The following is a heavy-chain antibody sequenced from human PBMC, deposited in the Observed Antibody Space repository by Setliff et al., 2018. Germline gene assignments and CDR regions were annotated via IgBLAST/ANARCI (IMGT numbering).Heavy chain of an antibody. CDR3: AREHVSGHSEY. CDR2: IYPGDSDT. J-gene: IGHJ4*02. V-gene: IGHV5-51*01. CDR1: GYTFTNYW. D-gene: IGHD1-26*01. Sequence: PGASLKISCKGSGYTFTNYWIGWVRQMPGKGLEWMGAIYPGDSDTRHSPSFQGQVTISADKSISTVYLQWSSLRASDTAMYYCAREHVSGHSEYWGQGTLVTVSS.